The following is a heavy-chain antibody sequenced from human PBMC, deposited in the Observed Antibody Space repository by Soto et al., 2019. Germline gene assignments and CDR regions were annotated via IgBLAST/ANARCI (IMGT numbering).Heavy chain of an antibody. CDR1: GFSLSTSGVG. CDR3: SHRGITGTPVDY. V-gene: IGHV2-5*02. CDR2: IYWDDDK. D-gene: IGHD1-7*01. Sequence: QITLKESGPTLVKPTQTLTLTCTFSGFSLSTSGVGVGWIRQPPGKALEWLALIYWDDDKRYSPSLKSRLTITKDTSKNQVVLTMTNMDPVDTATYYCSHRGITGTPVDYWGQGTLVTVSS. J-gene: IGHJ4*02.